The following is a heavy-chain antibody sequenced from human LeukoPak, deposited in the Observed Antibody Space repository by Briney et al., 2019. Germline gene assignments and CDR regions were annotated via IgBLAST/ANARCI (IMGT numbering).Heavy chain of an antibody. J-gene: IGHJ3*02. CDR3: AKRAHCTTSACYAFDI. CDR2: ISPSSDTT. V-gene: IGHV3-23*01. D-gene: IGHD2-8*01. CDR1: GFTFSSYA. Sequence: PGGSLRLSCAASGFTFSSYAMSWVRQAPGKGPEWVSAISPSSDTTYYTDSVKGRFTISRDNSKNTLYLQMNSLRAEDTAVYYCAKRAHCTTSACYAFDIWGQGTMVTVSS.